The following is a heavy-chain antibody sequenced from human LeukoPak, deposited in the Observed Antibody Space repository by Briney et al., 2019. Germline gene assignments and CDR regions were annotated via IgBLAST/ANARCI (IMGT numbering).Heavy chain of an antibody. Sequence: GSLRLSCAASGFTFSSYAMSWIRQPPGKGLEWIGYVYTSGSTNYNPSLKGRVTISVDTSKNQFSLKLSSVTAADTAVYYCARQLSRYYFDYWGQGTLVTVSS. CDR1: GFTFSSYA. V-gene: IGHV4-4*09. D-gene: IGHD3-16*02. CDR3: ARQLSRYYFDY. CDR2: VYTSGST. J-gene: IGHJ4*02.